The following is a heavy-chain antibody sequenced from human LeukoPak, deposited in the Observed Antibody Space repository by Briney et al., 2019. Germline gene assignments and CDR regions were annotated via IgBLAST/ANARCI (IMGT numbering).Heavy chain of an antibody. V-gene: IGHV1-2*02. CDR2: INPNSGGT. CDR1: GYTFTGYY. D-gene: IGHD5-12*01. CDR3: ASIFMDIVATTTHDY. J-gene: IGHJ4*02. Sequence: APVKVSCKASGYTFTGYYMHWVRQAPGQGLEWMGWINPNSGGTNYAQKFQGRVTMARDTSISTAYMELSRLRSDDTAVYYCASIFMDIVATTTHDYWGQGTLVTVSS.